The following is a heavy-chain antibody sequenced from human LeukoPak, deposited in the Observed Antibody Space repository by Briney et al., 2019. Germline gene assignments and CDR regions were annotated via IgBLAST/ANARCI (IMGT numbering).Heavy chain of an antibody. D-gene: IGHD3-22*01. CDR1: GFTFSSYG. J-gene: IGHJ3*02. CDR3: AKLLHYDSSGYFETDAFDI. V-gene: IGHV3-23*01. Sequence: GGSLRLSCAAPGFTFSSYGMSWVRQAPGKGLEWVSAISGSGGSTYYADSVKGRFTISRDNSKNTLYLQMNSLRAEDTAVYYCAKLLHYDSSGYFETDAFDIWGQGTMVTVSS. CDR2: ISGSGGST.